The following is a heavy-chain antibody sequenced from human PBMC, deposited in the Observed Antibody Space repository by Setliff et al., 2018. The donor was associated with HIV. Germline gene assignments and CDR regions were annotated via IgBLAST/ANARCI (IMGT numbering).Heavy chain of an antibody. V-gene: IGHV1-3*01. J-gene: IGHJ3*02. Sequence: ASVKVSCKASGYSFASYTIHWVRQAPGQRLEWMGWINAGYGNTKYSQKFRGRVTFTRDTSASTAYMELSGLGFEDTAVYYCARLSSAAMWGGGAFDIWGQGTMVTVSS. CDR1: GYSFASYT. CDR2: INAGYGNT. D-gene: IGHD2-2*01. CDR3: ARLSSAAMWGGGAFDI.